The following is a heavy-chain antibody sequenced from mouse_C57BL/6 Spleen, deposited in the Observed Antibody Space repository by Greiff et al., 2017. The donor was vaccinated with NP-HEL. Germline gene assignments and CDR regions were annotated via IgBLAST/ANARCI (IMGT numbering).Heavy chain of an antibody. D-gene: IGHD1-1*01. J-gene: IGHJ4*01. CDR1: GFTFSDYG. CDR3: ARGGNVAGDAMDY. V-gene: IGHV5-17*01. CDR2: ISSGSSTI. Sequence: EVQRVESGGGLVKPGGSLKLSCAASGFTFSDYGMHWVRQAPEKGLEWVAYISSGSSTIYYADTVKGRFTISRDNAKNTLFLQMTSLRSEDTAMYYCARGGNVAGDAMDYWGQGTSVTVSS.